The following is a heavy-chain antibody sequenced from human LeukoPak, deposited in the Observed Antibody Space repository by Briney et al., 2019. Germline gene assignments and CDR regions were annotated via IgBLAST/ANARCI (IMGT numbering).Heavy chain of an antibody. CDR1: GFTLSTYG. CDR3: AKGGPIVGATLTPFDY. J-gene: IGHJ4*02. Sequence: GGSLRLSCAVSGFTLSTYGMSWVRQAPGKGLEWVSAISGSGGSTHYADSVKGRFTISRDNSKSTLYLQMNSLRAEDTAVYYCAKGGPIVGATLTPFDYWGQGTLVTVSS. V-gene: IGHV3-23*01. CDR2: ISGSGGST. D-gene: IGHD1-26*01.